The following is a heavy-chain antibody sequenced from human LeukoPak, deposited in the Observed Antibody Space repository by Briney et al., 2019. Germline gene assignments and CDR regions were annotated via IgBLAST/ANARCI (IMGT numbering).Heavy chain of an antibody. CDR1: GFTFTSYW. Sequence: GGSLRLSCAASGFTFTSYWIHWVRQAPGKGLMWVSRIGGDDSDSIYAASVKGRFPISRDNAKNTVSLQISSLRDEDTAVYYCARGGFHHGFDVWGQGTMVTVSS. J-gene: IGHJ3*01. V-gene: IGHV3-74*01. CDR2: IGGDDSDS. CDR3: ARGGFHHGFDV.